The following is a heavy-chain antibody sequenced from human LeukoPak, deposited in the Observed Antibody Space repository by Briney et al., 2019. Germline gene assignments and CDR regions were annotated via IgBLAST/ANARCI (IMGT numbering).Heavy chain of an antibody. CDR2: IYYSGST. J-gene: IGHJ4*02. D-gene: IGHD2-15*01. V-gene: IGHV4-59*01. CDR1: GGSISSYY. Sequence: SETLSLTCTVSGGSISSYYWSWIRQPPGKGREGLGYIYYSGSTNYNPSLKSRVTISVDTSKNQFSLKLSSVTAADTAVYYCARVVAATRGYYFDYWGQGTLVTVSS. CDR3: ARVVAATRGYYFDY.